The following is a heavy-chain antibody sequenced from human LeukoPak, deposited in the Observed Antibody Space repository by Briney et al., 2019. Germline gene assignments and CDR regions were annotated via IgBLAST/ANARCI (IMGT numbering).Heavy chain of an antibody. CDR1: GYTFTSYA. D-gene: IGHD4-17*01. CDR2: INAGNGNT. Sequence: ASVTVSCMASGYTFTSYAMYWVRQAPGQRLECMGWINAGNGNTKYSQKFQGRVTITRDTSASTVYMELTSLRSEDTAVYYCGRSDYGDYGITYWGQGTLVTVSS. V-gene: IGHV1-3*01. J-gene: IGHJ4*02. CDR3: GRSDYGDYGITY.